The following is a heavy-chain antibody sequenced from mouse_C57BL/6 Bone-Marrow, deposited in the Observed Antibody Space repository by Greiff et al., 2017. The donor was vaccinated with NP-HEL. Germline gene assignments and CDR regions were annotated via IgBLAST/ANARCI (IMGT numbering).Heavy chain of an antibody. V-gene: IGHV1-19*01. D-gene: IGHD1-1*01. CDR1: GYTFTDYY. J-gene: IGHJ2*01. CDR2: INPYNGGT. CDR3: ANDYGSSYY. Sequence: EVQLQQSGPVLVKPGASVKMSCKASGYTFTDYYMNWVKQSHGKSLEWIGVINPYNGGTSYNQKFKGKATLTVDKSSSTAYMELNSLTSEDSAVYYCANDYGSSYYWGQGTTLTVSS.